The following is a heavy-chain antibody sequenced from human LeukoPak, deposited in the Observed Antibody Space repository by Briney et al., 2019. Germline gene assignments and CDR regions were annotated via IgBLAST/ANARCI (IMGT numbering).Heavy chain of an antibody. CDR1: GFSFSRYS. D-gene: IGHD3-22*01. V-gene: IGHV3-21*01. CDR2: ISSTSTYI. CDR3: AREYYYDSSGYASFGY. Sequence: GGSLRLSCAASGFSFSRYSMNWVRQAPGKGLEWVSSISSTSTYIYYADSVKGRFTISRDNAKNSLYLQMNSLRAEDTAVYYCAREYYYDSSGYASFGYWGQGTLVTVSS. J-gene: IGHJ4*02.